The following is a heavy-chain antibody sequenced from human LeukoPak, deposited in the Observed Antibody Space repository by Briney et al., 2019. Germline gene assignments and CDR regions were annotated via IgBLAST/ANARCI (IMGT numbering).Heavy chain of an antibody. J-gene: IGHJ3*02. CDR3: ARDTRVAGAAFDI. D-gene: IGHD2-15*01. Sequence: GGSLRLSCAASGFTFSSYSVNWVRQAPGKGLEWVSYISSSSSTIYYADSVKGRFTISRDNAKNSLYLQMNSLRAEDTAVYYCARDTRVAGAAFDIWGQGTMVTVPS. CDR2: ISSSSSTI. CDR1: GFTFSSYS. V-gene: IGHV3-48*01.